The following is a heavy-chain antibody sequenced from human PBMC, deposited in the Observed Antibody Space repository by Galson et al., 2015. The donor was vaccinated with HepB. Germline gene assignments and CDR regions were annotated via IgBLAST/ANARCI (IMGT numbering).Heavy chain of an antibody. V-gene: IGHV3-30-3*01. D-gene: IGHD3-10*01. CDR3: ARDSSPLWFGELFSY. CDR1: GFTFKKYT. CDR2: ISYDGSNK. J-gene: IGHJ4*02. Sequence: SLRLSCAASGFTFKKYTMHWVRQAPGKGLEWVAVISYDGSNKYYADSVKGRFTISRDNSGNTLFLQMDSLRVEDTAVCYCARDSSPLWFGELFSYWGQGTQVIVYS.